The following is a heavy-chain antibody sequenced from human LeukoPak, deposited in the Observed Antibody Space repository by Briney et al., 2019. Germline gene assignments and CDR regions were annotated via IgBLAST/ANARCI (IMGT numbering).Heavy chain of an antibody. J-gene: IGHJ3*02. V-gene: IGHV3-23*01. D-gene: IGHD4-17*01. CDR3: AKDPSSSTVTSDDAFDI. CDR1: GFTFSSYA. Sequence: PGGSPRLSCAASGFTFSSYAMSWVRQAPGKGREWVSAISGSGGSTYYADSVKGRFTISRDNSKNTLYLQMNSLRAEDTAVYYCAKDPSSSTVTSDDAFDIWGQGTMVTVSS. CDR2: ISGSGGST.